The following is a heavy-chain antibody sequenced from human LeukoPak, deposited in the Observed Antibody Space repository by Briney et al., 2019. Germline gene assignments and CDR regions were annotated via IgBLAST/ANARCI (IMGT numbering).Heavy chain of an antibody. V-gene: IGHV3-30-3*01. CDR1: GFTFSSYA. Sequence: PGRSLRLSCAASGFTFSSYAMHWIRQAPGKGLEWVAVISYDGSNKHYADSVKGRFTISRDKSKNTLYLQMNSLRSEDTAVYYCARGAIVGANFDYWGQGTLVTVSS. J-gene: IGHJ4*02. D-gene: IGHD1-26*01. CDR2: ISYDGSNK. CDR3: ARGAIVGANFDY.